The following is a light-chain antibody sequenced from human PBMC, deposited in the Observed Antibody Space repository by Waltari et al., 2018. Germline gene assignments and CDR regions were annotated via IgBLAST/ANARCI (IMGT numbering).Light chain of an antibody. CDR3: CSYAGSHSYV. Sequence: QPSLSQPRSVSGSLGQSVTISCTGANSDFGDFRYVSWYQQYPGNAPKLLISDVTRRPSEIPARFSGSRSGNTASLTISGLQAEDEAAYYCCSYAGSHSYVFGGGTEVTV. J-gene: IGLJ1*01. CDR1: NSDFGDFRY. V-gene: IGLV2-11*01. CDR2: DVT.